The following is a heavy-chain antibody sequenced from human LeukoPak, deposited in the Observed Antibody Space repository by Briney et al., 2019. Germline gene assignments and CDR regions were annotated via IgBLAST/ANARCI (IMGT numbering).Heavy chain of an antibody. CDR3: ARDRIAVAGRKYYYYMDV. V-gene: IGHV4-59*01. CDR2: IYYSGST. CDR1: GGSISSYY. J-gene: IGHJ6*03. Sequence: SETLSLTCTVSGGSISSYYWSWIRQPPGKGLEWIGYIYYSGSTNYNPSLKSRVTISVDTSKNQFSLKLSSVTAADTAVYYCARDRIAVAGRKYYYYMDVWGKGTTVTVSS. D-gene: IGHD6-19*01.